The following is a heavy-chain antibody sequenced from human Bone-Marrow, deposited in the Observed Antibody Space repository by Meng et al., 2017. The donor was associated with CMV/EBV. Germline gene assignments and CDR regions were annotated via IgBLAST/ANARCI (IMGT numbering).Heavy chain of an antibody. Sequence: SGFTLSRDAMTWVRQAPGKGLEWVSVVSSGSSNTYYADSVKGRFTVSRDNSKNTVYLQMNSLRAEDTAVYYCAKPTPYCSSTSCWSDYWGQGTLVTVSS. CDR1: GFTLSRDA. CDR2: VSSGSSNT. D-gene: IGHD2-2*01. J-gene: IGHJ4*02. V-gene: IGHV3-23*03. CDR3: AKPTPYCSSTSCWSDY.